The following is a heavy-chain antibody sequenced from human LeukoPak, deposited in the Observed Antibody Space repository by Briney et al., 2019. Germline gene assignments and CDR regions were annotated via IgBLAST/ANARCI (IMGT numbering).Heavy chain of an antibody. Sequence: SVNDTFMASGCTLSSNESSWVRPPRGQGLEWMGGTTPICGTANYPQKFQGRVTMTTDESTGTAFLELGSLGSEDTAVYYCARGLGYYYDSSGYSPLAYWGQGTLVTVSS. CDR2: TTPICGTA. CDR3: ARGLGYYYDSSGYSPLAY. J-gene: IGHJ4*02. V-gene: IGHV1-69*05. CDR1: GCTLSSNE. D-gene: IGHD3-22*01.